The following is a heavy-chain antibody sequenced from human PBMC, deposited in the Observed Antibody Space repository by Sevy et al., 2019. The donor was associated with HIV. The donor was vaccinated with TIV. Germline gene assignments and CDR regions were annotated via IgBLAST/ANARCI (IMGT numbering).Heavy chain of an antibody. CDR1: GFIFSDYY. CDR2: ISSSGSTV. J-gene: IGHJ3*02. CDR3: AKDLGDPVAFDI. V-gene: IGHV3-11*01. Sequence: GGSLRLSCAASGFIFSDYYMNWIRQAPGKGLEYVSYISSSGSTVDYADSVKGRFTISRDNDKNSLFLQMNSLRAEDTAVYYCAKDLGDPVAFDIWGQGTMVTVSS. D-gene: IGHD2-21*02.